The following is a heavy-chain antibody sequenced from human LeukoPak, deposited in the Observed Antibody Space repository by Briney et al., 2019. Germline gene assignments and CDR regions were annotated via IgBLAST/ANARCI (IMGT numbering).Heavy chain of an antibody. Sequence: GGSLRLSCAASGFTFSSYAMSWVRQAPGKGLEWVSAISGSGGSTYYADSVKGRFTISRDNSKNTLYLQMNSLRAEDTAVYYCAKDYYDSSGYPPSSFDIWGQGTMVTVSS. V-gene: IGHV3-23*01. CDR2: ISGSGGST. CDR3: AKDYYDSSGYPPSSFDI. CDR1: GFTFSSYA. J-gene: IGHJ3*02. D-gene: IGHD3-22*01.